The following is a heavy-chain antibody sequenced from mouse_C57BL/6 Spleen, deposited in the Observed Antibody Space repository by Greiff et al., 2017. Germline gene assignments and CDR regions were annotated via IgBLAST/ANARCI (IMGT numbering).Heavy chain of an antibody. V-gene: IGHV1-59*01. CDR2: IDPSDSYT. CDR1: GYTFTSYW. CDR3: AYYYGGSYGFAY. Sequence: QVQLQQPGAELVRPGTSVKLSCKASGYTFTSYWMHWVKQRPGQGLEWIGVIDPSDSYTNYNQKFKGKATLTVDTSSSTAYMQLSSLTSEDSAVYYCAYYYGGSYGFAYWGQGTLVTVSA. J-gene: IGHJ3*01. D-gene: IGHD1-1*01.